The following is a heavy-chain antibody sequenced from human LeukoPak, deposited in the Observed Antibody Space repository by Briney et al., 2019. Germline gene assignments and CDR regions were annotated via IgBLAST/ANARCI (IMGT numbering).Heavy chain of an antibody. J-gene: IGHJ4*02. D-gene: IGHD2/OR15-2a*01. CDR3: VSFYETY. V-gene: IGHV3-74*01. CDR1: GNFW. Sequence: GGSLRLSCAASGNFWMHWVRQVPGKGLVWVSHINSDGSWTSYADSVKGRFTISKDNAKNTVYLQMNSLRAEDTAVYYCVSFYETYWGRGTLVTVPS. CDR2: INSDGSWT.